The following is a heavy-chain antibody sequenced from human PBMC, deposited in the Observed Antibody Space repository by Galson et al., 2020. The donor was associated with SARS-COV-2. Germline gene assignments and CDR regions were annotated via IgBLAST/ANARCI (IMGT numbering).Heavy chain of an antibody. Sequence: ASVKVSCKVSGYTLTELSMHWVRQAPGKGLEWMGGFDPEDGETIYAQTFQARVTMTEDTSTDTAYMELSSLRSEDTAVYYCATGPPYCSGGSCYWFDPWGQGTLVTVSS. CDR2: FDPEDGET. CDR1: GYTLTELS. J-gene: IGHJ5*02. D-gene: IGHD2-15*01. CDR3: ATGPPYCSGGSCYWFDP. V-gene: IGHV1-24*01.